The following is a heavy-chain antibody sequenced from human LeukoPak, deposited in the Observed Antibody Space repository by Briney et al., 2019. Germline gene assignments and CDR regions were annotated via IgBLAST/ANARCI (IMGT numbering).Heavy chain of an antibody. CDR1: GFTFSSYG. V-gene: IGHV3-30*02. J-gene: IGHJ4*02. CDR2: IRYDGTTK. Sequence: PGGSLRLSCAASGFTFSSYGMHWVRQAPGKGLEWVASIRYDGTTKYYADSVKGRFAISRDNSKNTFFLQMNSLRDEDTAAYYCAKDRLRMIIRRGSLGFDSWGQGTLVTVSS. CDR3: AKDRLRMIIRRGSLGFDS. D-gene: IGHD3-22*01.